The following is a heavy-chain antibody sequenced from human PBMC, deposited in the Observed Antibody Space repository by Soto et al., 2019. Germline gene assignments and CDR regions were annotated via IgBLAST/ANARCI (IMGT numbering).Heavy chain of an antibody. CDR3: ARPHYDSNTFYSFFDY. V-gene: IGHV4-34*12. Sequence: PSETLSLTRDVSGESFSGYYWSWIRQPPGKGLEWIGQIFHGGGTNYSPSLKSRVTISVDTSKNQFSLELTSVTAADTAVYYCARPHYDSNTFYSFFDYWGQGTLVTVSS. CDR1: GESFSGYY. D-gene: IGHD3-22*01. J-gene: IGHJ4*02. CDR2: IFHGGGT.